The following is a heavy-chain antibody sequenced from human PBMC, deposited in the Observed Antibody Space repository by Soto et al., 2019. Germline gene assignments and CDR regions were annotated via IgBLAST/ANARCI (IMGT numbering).Heavy chain of an antibody. Sequence: QITLKESGPTLVEPTEALALTCSFSGFSLTTSPVGVGWFRQPPGKALEWLAVIYWDNDKRYNPSLKTRITITKDTSRNEVALTMTDMEPKDTATYFCAHSLGGSSWNDGYFDFWGQGFLVTVS. J-gene: IGHJ4*02. D-gene: IGHD1-1*01. CDR1: GFSLTTSPVG. CDR3: AHSLGGSSWNDGYFDF. V-gene: IGHV2-5*02. CDR2: IYWDNDK.